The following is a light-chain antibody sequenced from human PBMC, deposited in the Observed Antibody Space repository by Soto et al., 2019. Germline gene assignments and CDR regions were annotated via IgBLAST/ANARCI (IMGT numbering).Light chain of an antibody. CDR3: QVWDSSSDHGV. V-gene: IGLV3-21*02. J-gene: IGLJ1*01. Sequence: SYELTQPPSVSVAPGQTARITCGGNNIGSKSVHWYQQKPGQAPVLVVYDGSDRPSGIPERFSGSNSGNTATLTISRVEAGDEADYYCQVWDSSSDHGVFGTGTKVTVL. CDR1: NIGSKS. CDR2: DGS.